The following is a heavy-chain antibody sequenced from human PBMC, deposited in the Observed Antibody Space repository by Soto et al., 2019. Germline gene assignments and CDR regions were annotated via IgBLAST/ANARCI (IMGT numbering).Heavy chain of an antibody. J-gene: IGHJ6*02. V-gene: IGHV1-69*12. CDR2: IIPIFGTA. CDR1: GGTFSSYA. D-gene: IGHD2-8*02. Sequence: QVQLVQSGAEVKKPGSSVKVSCKASGGTFSSYAISWVRQAPGQGLEWMGGIIPIFGTANYAQKFQGRVTITADESTSTAYMELSSLRSEDTAVYYCARPCTGRGTIKILNYYYYGMDVWGQGTTVTVSS. CDR3: ARPCTGRGTIKILNYYYYGMDV.